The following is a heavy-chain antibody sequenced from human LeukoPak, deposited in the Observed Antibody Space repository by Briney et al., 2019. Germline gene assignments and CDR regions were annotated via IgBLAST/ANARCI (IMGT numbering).Heavy chain of an antibody. V-gene: IGHV3-23*01. Sequence: GGSLRLSCAASGFTFSSYAMSWVRQAPGKGLEWVSAISGSGGSTYYADSVKGRFTISRDNSKNTLYLQMNSLRAEDTAVYYCAKYAGYCTNGVCYTYYFDYWGQGTLAAVSS. CDR2: ISGSGGST. CDR1: GFTFSSYA. CDR3: AKYAGYCTNGVCYTYYFDY. J-gene: IGHJ4*02. D-gene: IGHD2-8*01.